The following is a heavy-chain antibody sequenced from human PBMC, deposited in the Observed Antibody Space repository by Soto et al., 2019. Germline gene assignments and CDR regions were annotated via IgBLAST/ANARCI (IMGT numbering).Heavy chain of an antibody. V-gene: IGHV3-64D*06. CDR3: VNGESPKLLLDY. CDR1: GFIFSNYA. CDR2: ISSNAGST. J-gene: IGHJ4*02. D-gene: IGHD3-10*01. Sequence: AGGSLRLSCSASGFIFSNYAMHWVRQAPGKGLEYVSAISSNAGSTYYADSVKGRFTISRDNSKNTLYLQMSSLRAEDTAVYYWVNGESPKLLLDYWGQGTLVTVSS.